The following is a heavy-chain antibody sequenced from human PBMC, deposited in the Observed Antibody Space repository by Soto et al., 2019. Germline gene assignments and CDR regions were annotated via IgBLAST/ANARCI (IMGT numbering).Heavy chain of an antibody. CDR2: INDGGEE. J-gene: IGHJ4*02. CDR1: GFSFSAHG. D-gene: IGHD1-1*01. CDR3: ARDDLFVDNGLDH. Sequence: QVQLVESGGGVVRPGTSLRLSCAATGFSFSAHGMHWVRQAPGKGLEWLAVINDGGEEGYADSVRGLFTISRDNARNILYLQMDNLRAEDSALYYCARDDLFVDNGLDHWGQGTLVTVSS. V-gene: IGHV3-33*01.